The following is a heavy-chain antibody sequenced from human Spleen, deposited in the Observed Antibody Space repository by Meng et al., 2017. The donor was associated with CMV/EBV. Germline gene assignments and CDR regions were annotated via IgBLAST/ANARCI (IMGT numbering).Heavy chain of an antibody. Sequence: SETLSLTCTVSGGSITSHYWSWIRRPPGKGLEWNGYIYYSGNTNYNPSLESRVTISVDTSKSQFSLKLSSVIAADTAVYYCARGQEMYYDFWSGYGNNWFDPWGQGTLVTVSS. D-gene: IGHD3-3*01. J-gene: IGHJ5*02. CDR1: GGSITSHY. CDR3: ARGQEMYYDFWSGYGNNWFDP. V-gene: IGHV4-59*08. CDR2: IYYSGNT.